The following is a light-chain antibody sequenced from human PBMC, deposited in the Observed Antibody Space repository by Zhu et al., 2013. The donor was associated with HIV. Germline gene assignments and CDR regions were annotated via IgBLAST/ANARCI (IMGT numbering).Light chain of an antibody. Sequence: SYELTQPPSVSVAPGKTARITCGGNNIGIKSVHWYHQKPGQAPVLVIYDDSDRPSGIPERFSGSNSENTATLTISRVEAGDEADYYCQVWHSSSDHVVFGGGTKLTVL. CDR2: DDS. CDR1: NIGIKS. V-gene: IGLV3-21*04. J-gene: IGLJ2*01. CDR3: QVWHSSSDHVV.